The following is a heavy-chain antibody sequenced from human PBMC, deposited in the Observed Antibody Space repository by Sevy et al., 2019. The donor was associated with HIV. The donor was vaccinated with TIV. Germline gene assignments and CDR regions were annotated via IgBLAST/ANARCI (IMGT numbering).Heavy chain of an antibody. Sequence: GGSLRLSCAASGFRFRDYRMNWVRQAPGKGLEWVSYITSSSNTINYADSVKGRFTISRDNGRNSLYLQINSLRHEDTAVYYCARDRGRGEVALDLWGQGTLLTVSS. D-gene: IGHD3-10*01. V-gene: IGHV3-48*02. CDR2: ITSSSNTI. J-gene: IGHJ5*02. CDR3: ARDRGRGEVALDL. CDR1: GFRFRDYR.